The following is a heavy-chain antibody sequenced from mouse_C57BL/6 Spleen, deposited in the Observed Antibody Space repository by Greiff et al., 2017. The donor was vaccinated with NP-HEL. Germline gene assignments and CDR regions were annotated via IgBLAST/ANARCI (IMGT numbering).Heavy chain of an antibody. CDR3: ARYKDLLPFDY. J-gene: IGHJ2*01. CDR2: IRNKANGYTT. Sequence: EVKVVESGGGLVQPGGSLSLSCAASGFTFTDYYMSWVRQPPGKALEWLGFIRNKANGYTTEYSASVKGRFTISRDNSQSILYLQMNALRAEDSATYYCARYKDLLPFDYWGQGTTLTVSS. CDR1: GFTFTDYY. V-gene: IGHV7-3*01. D-gene: IGHD2-1*01.